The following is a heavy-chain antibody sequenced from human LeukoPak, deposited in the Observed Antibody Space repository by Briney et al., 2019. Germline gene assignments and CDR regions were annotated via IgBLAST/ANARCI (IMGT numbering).Heavy chain of an antibody. CDR3: ATSRTSGYDSSGYYFDY. J-gene: IGHJ4*02. D-gene: IGHD3-22*01. V-gene: IGHV4-39*07. Sequence: SETLSLTCTVSGGSISSSSYYWGWIRQPPGKGLEWIGSIYYSGSTYYNPSLKCRVTISVDTSKNQFSLKLSSVTAADTAVYYCATSRTSGYDSSGYYFDYWGQGTLVTVSS. CDR2: IYYSGST. CDR1: GGSISSSSYY.